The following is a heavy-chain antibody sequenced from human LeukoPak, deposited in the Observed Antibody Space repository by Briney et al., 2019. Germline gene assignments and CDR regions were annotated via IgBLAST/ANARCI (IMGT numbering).Heavy chain of an antibody. CDR2: ISWNSGSI. CDR3: AKEAAAGYYFDY. Sequence: PGGSLRLSCAASGFTFDDYAMHWVRQAPGKGLEWVSGISWNSGSIGYADSVKGRFTISRDNAKNSLYLQMNSLRAEDTALYYCAKEAAAGYYFDYWGQGTLVTVSS. CDR1: GFTFDDYA. V-gene: IGHV3-9*01. J-gene: IGHJ4*02. D-gene: IGHD6-13*01.